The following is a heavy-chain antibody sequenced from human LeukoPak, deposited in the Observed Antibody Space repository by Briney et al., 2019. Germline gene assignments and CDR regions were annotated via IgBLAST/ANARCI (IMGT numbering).Heavy chain of an antibody. J-gene: IGHJ6*02. CDR2: INTDGSST. CDR1: GLIFSSYW. D-gene: IGHD6-25*01. CDR3: ARERVGSDYYGLDV. V-gene: IGHV3-74*01. Sequence: GGSLRLSCAASGLIFSSYWMHWVRQAPGKGLVWVSRINTDGSSTAYAASVKGRFTISRDNAKNIVYLQMNSLRAEDTALYYCARERVGSDYYGLDVWGQGTTVSVSS.